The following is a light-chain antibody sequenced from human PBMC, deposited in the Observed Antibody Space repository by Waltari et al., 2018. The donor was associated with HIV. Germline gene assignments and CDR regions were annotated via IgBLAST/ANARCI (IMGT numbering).Light chain of an antibody. J-gene: IGLJ3*02. CDR1: DSNIGASYD. CDR3: HSYDSRLSGSV. CDR2: RDR. V-gene: IGLV1-40*01. Sequence: QSVLTQPPSVSGAPGPRVTISCTGSDSNIGASYDVHWYQHHPGTVPKLLISRDRHRPSGVPDRFSGSKSGSSASLAISGLQAEDEAYYYCHSYDSRLSGSVFGGGTKLTVL.